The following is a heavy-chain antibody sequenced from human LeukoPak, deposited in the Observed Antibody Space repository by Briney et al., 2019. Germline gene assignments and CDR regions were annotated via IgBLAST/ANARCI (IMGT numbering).Heavy chain of an antibody. D-gene: IGHD3-10*01. CDR1: GGSFSGYY. CDR3: ARGRWFGESPETNYFDY. Sequence: SETLSLTCAVYGGSFSGYYWSWIRQPPGKGLEWIGEINHSGSTNYNPSLKSRVTISVDTSKNQFSLKLSSVTAADTAVYYCARGRWFGESPETNYFDYWGQGTLVTVSS. J-gene: IGHJ4*02. V-gene: IGHV4-34*01. CDR2: INHSGST.